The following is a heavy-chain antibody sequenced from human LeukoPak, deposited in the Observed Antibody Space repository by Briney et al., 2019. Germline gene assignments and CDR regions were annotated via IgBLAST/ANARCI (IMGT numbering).Heavy chain of an antibody. D-gene: IGHD6-13*01. Sequence: GGSLRLSYAASGFTFSSFAMHWVRQAPGKGLEWVAVISYDGNNKYYADSVKGRFTISGDNSKNTLYLQMNSLRAEDTAVYFCARGGISWYYFDYWGQGTLVTVSS. CDR2: ISYDGNNK. CDR1: GFTFSSFA. J-gene: IGHJ4*02. CDR3: ARGGISWYYFDY. V-gene: IGHV3-30-3*01.